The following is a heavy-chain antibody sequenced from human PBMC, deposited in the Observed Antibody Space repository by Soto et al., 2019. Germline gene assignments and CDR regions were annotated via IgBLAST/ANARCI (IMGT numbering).Heavy chain of an antibody. CDR1: GYTFSNYN. Sequence: ASVTVSCTASGYTFSNYNINWVRQASGQGLEWMGWMNPDSGNTGYAEKFQGRVTMTRNSSISTAYMELSGLRSEDTAVYYCAREAASDPSFYYHYMDVWGKGTTVTV. J-gene: IGHJ6*03. CDR2: MNPDSGNT. V-gene: IGHV1-8*01. CDR3: AREAASDPSFYYHYMDV. D-gene: IGHD3-10*01.